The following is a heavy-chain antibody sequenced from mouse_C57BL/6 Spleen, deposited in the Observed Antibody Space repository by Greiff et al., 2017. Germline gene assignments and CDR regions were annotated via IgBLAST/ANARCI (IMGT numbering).Heavy chain of an antibody. CDR3: ARHGNPYYFDY. V-gene: IGHV5-6*01. CDR1: GFTFSSYG. CDR2: ISSGGSYT. J-gene: IGHJ2*01. D-gene: IGHD2-1*01. Sequence: EVKLLESGGDLVKPGGSLKLSCAASGFTFSSYGMSWVRQTPDKRLEWVATISSGGSYTNYPDNVKGRFTISRDKAKNTLYLQMSSRKSEDTAMYYCARHGNPYYFDYWGQGTTLTVSS.